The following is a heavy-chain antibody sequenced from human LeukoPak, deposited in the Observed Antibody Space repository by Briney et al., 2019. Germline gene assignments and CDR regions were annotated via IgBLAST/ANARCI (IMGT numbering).Heavy chain of an antibody. D-gene: IGHD3-3*01. V-gene: IGHV3-66*02. CDR3: ARDASNDFWSGYFRH. CDR1: GFTVSSNY. J-gene: IGHJ1*01. CDR2: IYIGGIT. Sequence: PGGSLRLSCAASGFTVSSNYMRWVRPAPRKGLEWVSVIYIGGITYYADSVKGRFTISRDNFKITLYLHMNSLRAEDTAVYYCARDASNDFWSGYFRHWGQGTLVTVSS.